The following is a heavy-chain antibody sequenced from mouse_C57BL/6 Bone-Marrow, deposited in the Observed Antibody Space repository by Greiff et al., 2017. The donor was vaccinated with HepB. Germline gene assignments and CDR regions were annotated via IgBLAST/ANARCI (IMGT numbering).Heavy chain of an antibody. D-gene: IGHD2-1*01. CDR2: IDPENGDT. Sequence: EVQLQQSGAELVRPGASVKLSCTASGFNIKDDYMHWVKQRPEQGLEWIGWIDPENGDTEYASKFQGKATITADTSSNTAYLQRSSLTSEDTAVYYCTTEVYYGNWGNYFDYWGQGTTLTVSS. CDR1: GFNIKDDY. CDR3: TTEVYYGNWGNYFDY. V-gene: IGHV14-4*01. J-gene: IGHJ2*01.